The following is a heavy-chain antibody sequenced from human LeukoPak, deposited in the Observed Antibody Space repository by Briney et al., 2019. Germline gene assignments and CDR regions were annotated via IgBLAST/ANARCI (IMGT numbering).Heavy chain of an antibody. CDR2: INPNSGGT. CDR3: ASYTALPTTISGVVVFEGNYYGMDV. J-gene: IGHJ6*02. Sequence: GASVKVSCKASGYTFTGYYMHWVRQAPGQGLEWMGWINPNSGGTNYAQKFQGRVTMTRDTSISTAYMELSRLRSDDTAVYYCASYTALPTTISGVVVFEGNYYGMDVWGQGTTVTVSS. CDR1: GYTFTGYY. V-gene: IGHV1-2*02. D-gene: IGHD3-3*01.